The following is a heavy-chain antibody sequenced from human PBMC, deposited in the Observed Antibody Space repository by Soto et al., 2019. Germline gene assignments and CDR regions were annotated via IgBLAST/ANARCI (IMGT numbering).Heavy chain of an antibody. J-gene: IGHJ6*02. CDR3: ARDNWNYPESYYYYGMDV. D-gene: IGHD1-7*01. CDR1: GFTFSSYW. CDR2: INSDGSST. V-gene: IGHV3-74*01. Sequence: PGGSLRLSCAASGFTFSSYWMHWVRQAPGKGLVWVSRINSDGSSTSYADSVKGRFTISRDNAKNTLYLQMNSLRAEDTAVYYCARDNWNYPESYYYYGMDVWGQGTTVTVSS.